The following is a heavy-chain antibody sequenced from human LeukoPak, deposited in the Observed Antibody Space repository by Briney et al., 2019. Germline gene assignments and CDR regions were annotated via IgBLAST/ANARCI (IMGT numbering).Heavy chain of an antibody. CDR1: GFTFSSYA. D-gene: IGHD3-3*01. CDR3: ARDGVVPLEIGDVFDI. CDR2: ISSNGGST. V-gene: IGHV3-64*01. Sequence: GGSLRLSCAASGFTFSSYAMHWVRQAPGKGLEYVSAISSNGGSTYYANSVKGRFTISRDNSKNTVYLEMNSLRAEDTAVYYCARDGVVPLEIGDVFDIWGQGTVVTVSS. J-gene: IGHJ3*02.